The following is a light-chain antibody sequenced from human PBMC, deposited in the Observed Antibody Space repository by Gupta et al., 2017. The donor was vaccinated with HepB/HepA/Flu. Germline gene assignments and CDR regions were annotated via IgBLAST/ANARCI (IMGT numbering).Light chain of an antibody. CDR1: QSVSTTY. CDR3: QQYGGSSYT. V-gene: IGKV3-20*01. CDR2: GAS. J-gene: IGKJ2*01. Sequence: EIVLTQSPGTLSLSPGERATLSCRASQSVSTTYLAWYQQKSGQAPRLLIHGASSRATGIPDRFSGSGSGTDFTLTISILEPEDFAVYFCQQYGGSSYTFGQGTKLEIK.